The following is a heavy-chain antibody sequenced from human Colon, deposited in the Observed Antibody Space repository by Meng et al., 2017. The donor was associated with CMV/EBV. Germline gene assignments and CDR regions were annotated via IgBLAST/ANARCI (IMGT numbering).Heavy chain of an antibody. D-gene: IGHD4-17*01. CDR1: GGSFSGYY. CDR2: INHNGST. V-gene: IGHV4-34*01. Sequence: SETLSLTCAVYGGSFSGYYWSWIRQPPGKGLEWIGEINHNGSTNYNPSLKSRVTISVDTSKNQFSLKLSSVTAADTAVYYYARRATVPSYYFDYWGQGTLVTVSS. CDR3: ARRATVPSYYFDY. J-gene: IGHJ4*02.